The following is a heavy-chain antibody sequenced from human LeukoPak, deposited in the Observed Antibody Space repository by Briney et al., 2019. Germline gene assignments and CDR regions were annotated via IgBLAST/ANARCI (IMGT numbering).Heavy chain of an antibody. CDR2: IFPSGGEI. CDR3: ARLGDFWSGSSDY. V-gene: IGHV3-23*01. J-gene: IGHJ4*02. CDR1: GFTFSTFA. D-gene: IGHD3-3*01. Sequence: GGSLRLSCAASGFTFSTFAMIWVRQPPGKGLEWVSSIFPSGGEIHYADSVRGRFTISRDNSKSTLSLQMNSLRAEDTAIYYCARLGDFWSGSSDYWGQGTLVTASS.